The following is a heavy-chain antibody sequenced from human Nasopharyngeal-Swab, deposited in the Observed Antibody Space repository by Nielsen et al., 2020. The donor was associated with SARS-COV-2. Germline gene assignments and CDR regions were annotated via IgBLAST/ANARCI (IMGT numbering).Heavy chain of an antibody. CDR3: ARPGGRGEYCTNGVCRIYYYYYMDV. Sequence: ASVKVSCKASGYTFTSYAMNWVRQAPGQGLEWMGWINTNTGNPTYAQGFTGRFVFSLDTSVSTAYLQISSLKAEDTAVYYCARPGGRGEYCTNGVCRIYYYYYMDVWGKGTTVTVSS. J-gene: IGHJ6*03. V-gene: IGHV7-4-1*02. CDR2: INTNTGNP. D-gene: IGHD2-8*01. CDR1: GYTFTSYA.